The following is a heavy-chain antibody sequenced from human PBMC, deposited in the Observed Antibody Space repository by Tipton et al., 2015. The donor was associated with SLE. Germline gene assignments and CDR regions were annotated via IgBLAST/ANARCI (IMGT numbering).Heavy chain of an antibody. D-gene: IGHD4-11*01. J-gene: IGHJ4*02. CDR3: ARWAGPTVNFDY. CDR1: GGSISSSSYY. CDR2: IYYSGST. Sequence: TLSLTCTVSGGSISSSSYYWGWIRQPPGKGLEWIGSIYYSGSTYYNPSLKSRVTISVDTSKNQFSLKLSSGTAADTAVYYCARWAGPTVNFDYWGQGTLVTVSS. V-gene: IGHV4-39*01.